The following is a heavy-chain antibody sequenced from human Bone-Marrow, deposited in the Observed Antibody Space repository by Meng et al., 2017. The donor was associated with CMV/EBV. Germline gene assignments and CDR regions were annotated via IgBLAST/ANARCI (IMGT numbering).Heavy chain of an antibody. CDR1: GFIFNNYW. D-gene: IGHD3-10*01. CDR2: IKQDGSEK. J-gene: IGHJ4*02. CDR3: AKDIGGGEEDY. Sequence: GGSLRLSCATSGFIFNNYWMSWVRQAPGKGLEWVANIKQDGSEKHYVDSVKGRFTISRDNAKNSLYLQMNSLRAEDTALYYCAKDIGGGEEDYWGQGTLVTVSS. V-gene: IGHV3-7*03.